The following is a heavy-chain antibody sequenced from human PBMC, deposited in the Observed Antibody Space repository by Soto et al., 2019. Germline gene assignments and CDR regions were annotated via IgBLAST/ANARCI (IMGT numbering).Heavy chain of an antibody. CDR1: GGTFSSYA. V-gene: IGHV1-69*13. CDR2: IIPIFGTA. J-gene: IGHJ6*02. CDR3: ARGESSPPAWYYYGMDV. Sequence: ASVKVSCKASGGTFSSYAISWVRQAPGQGLEWMGGIIPIFGTANYAQKFQGRVTITADESTSTAYMELSSLRSEDTAVYYCARGESSPPAWYYYGMDVWGQGTTVTVSS. D-gene: IGHD2-2*01.